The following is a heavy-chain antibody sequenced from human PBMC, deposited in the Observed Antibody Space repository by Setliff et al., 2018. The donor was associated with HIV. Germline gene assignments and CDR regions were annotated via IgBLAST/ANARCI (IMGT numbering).Heavy chain of an antibody. CDR3: ARDVGSGSYYGFSYYGMDV. Sequence: ASETLSLTCTVSGGSISSGGYYWSWIRQHPGKGLGWIGYIYYSGSTYYNPSLTRRVTISVDTSKNQFSLKMSSVPAADTAVYYCARDVGSGSYYGFSYYGMDVWGQGTTVTVS. D-gene: IGHD1-26*01. CDR1: GGSISSGGYY. CDR2: IYYSGST. V-gene: IGHV4-31*03. J-gene: IGHJ6*02.